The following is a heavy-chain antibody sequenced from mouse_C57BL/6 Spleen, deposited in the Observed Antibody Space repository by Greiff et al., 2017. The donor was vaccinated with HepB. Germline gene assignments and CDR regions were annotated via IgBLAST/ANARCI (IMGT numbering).Heavy chain of an antibody. V-gene: IGHV1-59*01. CDR1: GYTFTSYW. J-gene: IGHJ2*01. D-gene: IGHD1-1*01. CDR2: IDPSDSYT. CDR3: AREDYYGSSYYFDY. Sequence: QVQLQQPGAELARPGTSVKLSCKASGYTFTSYWMHWVKQRPGQGLEWIGVIDPSDSYTNYNQKFKGKATLTVDTSSSTAYMQLSSLTSEDSAVYYCAREDYYGSSYYFDYWGQGTTLTVSS.